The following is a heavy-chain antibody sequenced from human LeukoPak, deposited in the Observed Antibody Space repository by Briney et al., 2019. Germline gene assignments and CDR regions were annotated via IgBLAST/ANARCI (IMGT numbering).Heavy chain of an antibody. V-gene: IGHV4-34*01. D-gene: IGHD2-15*01. CDR1: GGFFSGYY. Sequence: SETLSLTCAVSGGFFSGYYWSWIRQPPGKGLEWIGEINHSGTTNYNPSLKSRVTISVDTSKNQFSLKLSSVTAADTAVYYCARHRWSNAFDIWGQGTMVTVSS. CDR3: ARHRWSNAFDI. J-gene: IGHJ3*02. CDR2: INHSGTT.